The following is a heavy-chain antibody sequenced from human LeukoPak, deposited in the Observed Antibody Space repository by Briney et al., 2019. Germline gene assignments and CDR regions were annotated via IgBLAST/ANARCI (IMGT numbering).Heavy chain of an antibody. CDR1: GGSFSGYY. CDR3: ARKTGDYGMGRWFDP. D-gene: IGHD4-17*01. V-gene: IGHV4-34*01. J-gene: IGHJ5*02. Sequence: SETLSLTCAVYGGSFSGYYWSWIRQPPGKGLEWIGEINHSGSTNYNPSLKSRVTISVDTSKNQFSLKLSSVTAADTAVYYGARKTGDYGMGRWFDPWGQGTLVTVSS. CDR2: INHSGST.